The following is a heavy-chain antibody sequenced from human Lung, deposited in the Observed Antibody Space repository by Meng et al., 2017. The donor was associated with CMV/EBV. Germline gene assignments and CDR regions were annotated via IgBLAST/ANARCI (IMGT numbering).Heavy chain of an antibody. CDR3: GSCYYYYGMDF. J-gene: IGHJ6*04. CDR2: INWNGGST. V-gene: IGHV3-20*01. CDR1: GFTFDDYG. Sequence: GESXKISCAASGFTFDDYGMSWVRQAPGKGLEWVSGINWNGGSTGYADSVKGRFTISRDNAKNSLYLQMNSLRAEDTALYHCGSCYYYYGMDFWGKGTTVTVSS.